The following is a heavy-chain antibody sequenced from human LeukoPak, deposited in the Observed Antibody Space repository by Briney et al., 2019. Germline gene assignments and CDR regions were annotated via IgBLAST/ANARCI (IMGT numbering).Heavy chain of an antibody. CDR1: GFTFSSYE. V-gene: IGHV3-48*03. J-gene: IGHJ5*02. Sequence: GGSLRLSCAASGFTFSSYEMNWVRQAPGKGVEWVSYISSSGSTIYYADSVKGRFTISRDNANNSLYLQMNSLRAEDTAVYYCARNPVEAAMWRLWFDPWGQGTLVTVSS. CDR3: ARNPVEAAMWRLWFDP. CDR2: ISSSGSTI. D-gene: IGHD2-15*01.